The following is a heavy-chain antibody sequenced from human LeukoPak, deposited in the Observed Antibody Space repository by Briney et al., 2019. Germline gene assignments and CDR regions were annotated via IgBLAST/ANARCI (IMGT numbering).Heavy chain of an antibody. Sequence: PGGSLRLSCAASGFTFSSYGMHWVRQAPGKGLEWVAFIRYDGSNKYYADSVKGRFTISRDNSKNTLYLQMNSLRAEDTAVYYCARDWGITSTVTTNLFDYWGQGTLVTVSS. CDR2: IRYDGSNK. D-gene: IGHD4-17*01. V-gene: IGHV3-30*02. J-gene: IGHJ4*02. CDR1: GFTFSSYG. CDR3: ARDWGITSTVTTNLFDY.